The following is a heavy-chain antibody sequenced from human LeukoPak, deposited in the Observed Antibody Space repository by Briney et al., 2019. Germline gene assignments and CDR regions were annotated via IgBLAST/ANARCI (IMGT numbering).Heavy chain of an antibody. Sequence: HPGGTLRLSCAASGFTFSSYGMHWVRQAPGQGLEWAAFTRYDGSNKYYADSVKGRFTISRDNSKHTLYLQMNNLRAEDTAVYYCAREGRGYKVAKFDYWGQGTLVTVSS. CDR2: TRYDGSNK. CDR1: GFTFSSYG. CDR3: AREGRGYKVAKFDY. J-gene: IGHJ4*02. V-gene: IGHV3-30*02. D-gene: IGHD3-22*01.